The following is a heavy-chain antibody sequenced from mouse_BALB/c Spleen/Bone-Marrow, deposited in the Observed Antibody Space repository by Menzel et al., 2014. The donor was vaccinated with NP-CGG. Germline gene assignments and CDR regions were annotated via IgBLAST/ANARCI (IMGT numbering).Heavy chain of an antibody. D-gene: IGHD2-1*01. J-gene: IGHJ2*01. V-gene: IGHV1-7*01. CDR3: ARSYGNYVDY. Sequence: QVQLQQSGAELAKPGAPVKMSCKASGYTFTNYWMHWVEQRPGQGLEWIGYINPSTGYTDYNQKFKDKATLTADKSSSTAYMQLSSLTSEDSAVYYCARSYGNYVDYWGQGTTLTVSS. CDR1: GYTFTNYW. CDR2: INPSTGYT.